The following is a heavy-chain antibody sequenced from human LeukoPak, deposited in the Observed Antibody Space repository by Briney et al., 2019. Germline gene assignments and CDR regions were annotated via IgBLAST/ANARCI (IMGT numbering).Heavy chain of an antibody. Sequence: GGSLRLSCVVSGFTFSSYAMSWVRQAPGKGLEWVSGISGSGGRTYYADSVKGRFTISRDNSKNTLYLQMNSLRAEDTAVYYCASGDYFDYWGQGTLVTVSS. V-gene: IGHV3-23*01. CDR3: ASGDYFDY. D-gene: IGHD1-26*01. J-gene: IGHJ4*02. CDR1: GFTFSSYA. CDR2: ISGSGGRT.